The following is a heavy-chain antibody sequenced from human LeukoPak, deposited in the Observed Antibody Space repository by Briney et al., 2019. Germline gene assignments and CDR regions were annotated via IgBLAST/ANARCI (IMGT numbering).Heavy chain of an antibody. V-gene: IGHV3-23*01. CDR3: AKDPVVVAATTPYYFDY. Sequence: TGGSLRLSCAASGFNFANHAMSWVRQTPGKGLGWVSAISGGGDITYYADSVTGRFTISRDNSKDTLFLQMHSLRPGDTAVYYCAKDPVVVAATTPYYFDYWGQGTLATVSS. D-gene: IGHD2-15*01. J-gene: IGHJ4*02. CDR2: ISGGGDIT. CDR1: GFNFANHA.